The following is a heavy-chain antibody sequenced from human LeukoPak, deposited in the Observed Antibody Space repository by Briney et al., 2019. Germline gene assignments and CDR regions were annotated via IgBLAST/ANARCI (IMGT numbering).Heavy chain of an antibody. CDR3: ARDSYDSSGYFMALDI. CDR2: IYYTGST. D-gene: IGHD3-22*01. Sequence: SETLSLTCTLSGGSISNYYWSWIRQPPGKGLEWIGYIYYTGSTNYNPSFKSRVTISVDMSNNRFSLKLTSVTAADTAVYYCARDSYDSSGYFMALDIWGQGTMVTVSS. CDR1: GGSISNYY. V-gene: IGHV4-59*01. J-gene: IGHJ3*02.